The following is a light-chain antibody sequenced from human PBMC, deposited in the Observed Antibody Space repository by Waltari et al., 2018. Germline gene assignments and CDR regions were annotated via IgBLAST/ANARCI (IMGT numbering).Light chain of an antibody. V-gene: IGKV2-28*01. CDR2: EVS. Sequence: DIVMTQSPLSLPVTPGEPASISCRSSQSLGFSDGNNYLDGYQQKPGQSPQLLVYEVSKRASGVPDRFRGSGSGTDFTLKISRVEAEDVGVYYCMQALQAPYTFGQGTKLEIK. CDR3: MQALQAPYT. J-gene: IGKJ2*01. CDR1: QSLGFSDGNNY.